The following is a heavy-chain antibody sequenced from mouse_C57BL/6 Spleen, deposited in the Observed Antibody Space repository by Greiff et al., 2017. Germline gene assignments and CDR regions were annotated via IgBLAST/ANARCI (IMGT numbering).Heavy chain of an antibody. Sequence: QVQLQQSGAELVKPGASVKISCKASGYAFSSYWMNWVKQRPGKGLEWIGQIYPGGGDTNYNGKFKGKATLTADKSSSTAYMQLSSLTSEDSAVYFCAGDGSSYYYAMDYWGQGTSVTVSS. D-gene: IGHD1-1*01. CDR1: GYAFSSYW. CDR3: AGDGSSYYYAMDY. V-gene: IGHV1-80*01. J-gene: IGHJ4*01. CDR2: IYPGGGDT.